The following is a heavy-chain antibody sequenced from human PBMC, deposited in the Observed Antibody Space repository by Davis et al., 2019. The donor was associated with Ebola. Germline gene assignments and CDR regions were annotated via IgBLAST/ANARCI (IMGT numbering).Heavy chain of an antibody. J-gene: IGHJ4*02. V-gene: IGHV3-30*02. Sequence: GESLKISCAASGFTFSSYGMHWVRQAPGKGLEWVAFIRYDGSNKYYADSVKGRFTISRDNSKNTLYLQMNSLRAEDTAVYYCSKVPRGGSYYEGYYFDYWGQGTLVTVSS. CDR2: IRYDGSNK. D-gene: IGHD1-26*01. CDR1: GFTFSSYG. CDR3: SKVPRGGSYYEGYYFDY.